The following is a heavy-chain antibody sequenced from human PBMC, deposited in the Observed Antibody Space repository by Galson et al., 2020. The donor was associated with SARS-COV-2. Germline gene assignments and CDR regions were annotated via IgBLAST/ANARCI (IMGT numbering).Heavy chain of an antibody. Sequence: ASVKVSCKASGYTFNNYALNWVRQAPGQGLEWIAWINTNTGNPTYAQGFTGRFVFSLDTSISTAYLQISSLKAEDTAVYYCARGAGAWFGELLDYWGQGTLVTVSS. CDR2: INTNTGNP. CDR3: ARGAGAWFGELLDY. D-gene: IGHD3-10*01. V-gene: IGHV7-4-1*02. CDR1: GYTFNNYA. J-gene: IGHJ4*02.